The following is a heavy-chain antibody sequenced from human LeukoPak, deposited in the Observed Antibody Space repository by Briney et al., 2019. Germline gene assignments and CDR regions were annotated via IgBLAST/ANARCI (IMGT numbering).Heavy chain of an antibody. CDR1: GFTFSSYS. J-gene: IGHJ4*02. V-gene: IGHV3-21*01. Sequence: GGSLRLSCAASGFTFSSYSMNWVRQAPGKGLEWVSSISSSSSYIYYADSVKGRFTISRDNAKNSLYLQMNSLRAEDTAVYYCARGEYYDSSGYYAFDYWGQGTLVTVSS. CDR2: ISSSSSYI. D-gene: IGHD3-22*01. CDR3: ARGEYYDSSGYYAFDY.